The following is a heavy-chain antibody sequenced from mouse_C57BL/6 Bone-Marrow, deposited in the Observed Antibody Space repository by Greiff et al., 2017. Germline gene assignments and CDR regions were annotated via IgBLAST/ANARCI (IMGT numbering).Heavy chain of an antibody. J-gene: IGHJ4*01. D-gene: IGHD2-4*01. CDR1: GFTFSSYA. CDR3: ARQLRAMDY. V-gene: IGHV5-4*01. Sequence: EVQGVESGGGLVKPGGSLKLSCAASGFTFSSYAMSWVRQTPEKRLEWVATISDGGSYTYYPDNVKGRITISRDNAKNNLYLQMSHLKSEDTAMYYCARQLRAMDYWGRGTSVTVSS. CDR2: ISDGGSYT.